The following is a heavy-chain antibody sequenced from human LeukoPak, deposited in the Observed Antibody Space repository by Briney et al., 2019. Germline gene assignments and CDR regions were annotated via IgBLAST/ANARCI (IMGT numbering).Heavy chain of an antibody. CDR2: IDHSGST. Sequence: SETLSLTCDVYGDSFSGYYWNWIRQPPGKGLEWIGEIDHSGSTNYNPSLKSRVTMSVDTSKNQFSLKLSSVTAADTALYYCARGLEGTYSYGRARQDYWGQGTLVTVSS. CDR1: GDSFSGYY. D-gene: IGHD5-18*01. V-gene: IGHV4-34*01. J-gene: IGHJ4*02. CDR3: ARGLEGTYSYGRARQDY.